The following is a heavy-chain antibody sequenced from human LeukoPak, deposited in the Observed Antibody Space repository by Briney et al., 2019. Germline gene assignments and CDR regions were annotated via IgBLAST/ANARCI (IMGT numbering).Heavy chain of an antibody. J-gene: IGHJ4*02. V-gene: IGHV3-30-3*01. CDR1: GFAFSSYP. CDR3: AREGNYYDSSGSFDY. Sequence: GGSLRLSCAASGFAFSSYPMLWVRQAPGKGVVWVAVISYDGSNKYYADSVKGRFTISRDNSKNTLYLQMNSLRAEDTAVYYCAREGNYYDSSGSFDYWGQGTLVTVSS. D-gene: IGHD3-22*01. CDR2: ISYDGSNK.